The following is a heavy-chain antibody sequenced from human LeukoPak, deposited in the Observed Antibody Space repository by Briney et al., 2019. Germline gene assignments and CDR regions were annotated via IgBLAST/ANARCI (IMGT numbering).Heavy chain of an antibody. V-gene: IGHV5-51*01. Sequence: GESLKISCKGSGYRFTRYWIGWVRQMPGKGLEWMGIIYPGDSDTRYSPSFQGQVTISADKSISTAYLQWSSLKASDTATYYCARRLTRPDIAAAKPPYYYLYGLDVWGQGTTVTVSS. D-gene: IGHD6-13*01. CDR3: ARRLTRPDIAAAKPPYYYLYGLDV. J-gene: IGHJ6*02. CDR1: GYRFTRYW. CDR2: IYPGDSDT.